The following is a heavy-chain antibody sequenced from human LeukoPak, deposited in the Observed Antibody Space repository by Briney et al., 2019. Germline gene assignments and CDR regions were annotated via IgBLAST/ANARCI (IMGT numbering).Heavy chain of an antibody. D-gene: IGHD3-22*01. CDR1: GFTFSSYG. J-gene: IGHJ4*02. CDR3: ARYPDYYDSSGYSQLDY. Sequence: TGRSLRLSCAASGFTFSSYGMHWVRQAPGKGLEWVAVIWYDGSNKYYADSVKGRFTISRGNSKNTLYLQMNSLRAEDTAVYYCARYPDYYDSSGYSQLDYWGQGTLVTVSS. CDR2: IWYDGSNK. V-gene: IGHV3-33*01.